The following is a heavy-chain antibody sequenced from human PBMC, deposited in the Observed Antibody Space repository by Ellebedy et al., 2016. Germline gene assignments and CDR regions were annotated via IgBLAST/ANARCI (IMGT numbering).Heavy chain of an antibody. D-gene: IGHD2/OR15-2a*01. V-gene: IGHV3-21*04. CDR1: GFAFSGYM. J-gene: IGHJ4*02. CDR2: ISSGGTYI. Sequence: GGSLRLSXAASGFAFSGYMMSWVRQAPGKGLGWVSSISSGGTYINYADSGRGRFTISRDSAKNSQYLQMNSLRAEDTALYYCARGWCNSARCNGFDYWGQGTLVTVSS. CDR3: ARGWCNSARCNGFDY.